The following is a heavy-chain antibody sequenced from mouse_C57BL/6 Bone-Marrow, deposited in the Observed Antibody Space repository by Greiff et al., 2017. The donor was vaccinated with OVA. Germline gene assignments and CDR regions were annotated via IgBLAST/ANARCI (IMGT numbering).Heavy chain of an antibody. CDR2: ISPNNGGT. D-gene: IGHD2-4*01. CDR3: ANGYYDYDGY. J-gene: IGHJ2*01. V-gene: IGHV1-26*01. CDR1: GFTFTDYY. Sequence: EVQLQQSGPELVKPGASVKISCKASGFTFTDYYMYWVKQSHGKSLEWIGDISPNNGGTSYNQKFKGKATLTVDKSSSTAYLELRSLTSADSAVYYCANGYYDYDGYWGQGTTLTGSS.